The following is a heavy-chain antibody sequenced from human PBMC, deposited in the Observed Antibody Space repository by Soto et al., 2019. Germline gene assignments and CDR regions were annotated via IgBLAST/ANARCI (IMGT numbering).Heavy chain of an antibody. CDR2: IYYSGST. Sequence: SEARSLISTVSGGSISSGGYYWSWIRQHPGKGLEWIGYIYYSGSTYYNPSLKSRVTISVDTSKNQFSLKLSSVTAADTAVYYSARDRYRAGTMVRGVTGYDSQGPGPLVTVSS. CDR3: ARDRYRAGTMVRGVTGYDS. D-gene: IGHD3-10*01. V-gene: IGHV4-31*02. J-gene: IGHJ5*01. CDR1: GGSISSGGYY.